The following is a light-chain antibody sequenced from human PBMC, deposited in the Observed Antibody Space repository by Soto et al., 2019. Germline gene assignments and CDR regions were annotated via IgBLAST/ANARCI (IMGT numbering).Light chain of an antibody. CDR3: TSHAGTINFPYI. Sequence: QSVVTQAPSVSGTPGQRVTISCSGSSSNIESNWVYWYRQLPGTAPKLLIYNNNQRPSGVPDRFSGSKSGNTASLTVSGLQAEDEADYYCTSHAGTINFPYIFGTGTKLTVL. CDR2: NNN. V-gene: IGLV1-44*01. CDR1: SSNIESNW. J-gene: IGLJ1*01.